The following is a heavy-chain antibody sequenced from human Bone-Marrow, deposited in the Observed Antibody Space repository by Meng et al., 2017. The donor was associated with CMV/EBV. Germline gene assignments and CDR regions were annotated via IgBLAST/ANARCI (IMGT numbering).Heavy chain of an antibody. CDR3: ARSIWSGYSSFDP. CDR1: GYTFTAHY. Sequence: ASVKVSCKASGYTFTAHYFHWVRQAPGQGLEWMGWIHPHRGDTNYAQQFQGRVTMTRDTSISTAYMELRSLKSEDTAVYYCARSIWSGYSSFDPWGQGTLVTVSS. V-gene: IGHV1-2*02. D-gene: IGHD3-3*01. J-gene: IGHJ5*02. CDR2: IHPHRGDT.